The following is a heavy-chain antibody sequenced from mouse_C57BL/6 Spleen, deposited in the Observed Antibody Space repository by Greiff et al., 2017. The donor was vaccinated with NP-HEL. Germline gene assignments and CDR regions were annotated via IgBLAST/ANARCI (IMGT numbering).Heavy chain of an antibody. CDR2: INPNNGGT. V-gene: IGHV1-18*01. D-gene: IGHD3-2*02. CDR3: AKQLRLRRYAMDY. Sequence: VQLQQSGPELVKPGASVKIPCKASGYTFTDYNIDWVKQSHGKSLEWIGDINPNNGGTIYNQKFKGKATLTVDKSSSTAYMELRSLTSEDTAVYYCAKQLRLRRYAMDYWGQGTSVTVSS. CDR1: GYTFTDYN. J-gene: IGHJ4*01.